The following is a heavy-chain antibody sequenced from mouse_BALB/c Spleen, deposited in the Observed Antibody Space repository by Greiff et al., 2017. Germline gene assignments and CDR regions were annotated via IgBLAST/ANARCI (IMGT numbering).Heavy chain of an antibody. CDR2: ISNGGGST. CDR1: GFTFSSYT. CDR3: ARHLSGAMDY. Sequence: DVMLVESGGGLVQPGGSLKLSCAASGFTFSSYTMSWVRQTPEKRLEWVAYISNGGGSTYYPDTVKGRFTISRDNAKNTLYLQMSSLKSEDTAMYYCARHLSGAMDYWGQGTSVTVSS. V-gene: IGHV5-12-2*01. J-gene: IGHJ4*01. D-gene: IGHD2-3*01.